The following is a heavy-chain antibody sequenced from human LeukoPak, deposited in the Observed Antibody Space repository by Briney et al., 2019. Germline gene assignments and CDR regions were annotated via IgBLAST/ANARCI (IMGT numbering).Heavy chain of an antibody. J-gene: IGHJ4*02. CDR1: GGSISSYY. D-gene: IGHD6-6*01. CDR2: IYTSDNT. CDR3: ARDDSSRAWDH. Sequence: SETLSLTSTVSGGSISSYYWTWIRQPAGKGLEWIGRIYTSDNTNYNPSLKSRVTMSIDTSKNQFSLKLSSVTAADTAVYYCARDDSSRAWDHWGQGTLVAVSS. V-gene: IGHV4-4*07.